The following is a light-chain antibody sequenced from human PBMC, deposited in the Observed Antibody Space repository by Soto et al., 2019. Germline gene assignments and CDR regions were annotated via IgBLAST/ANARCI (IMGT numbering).Light chain of an antibody. V-gene: IGKV3-15*01. Sequence: IVMTQSPSTVSVSPGERVTLSCRASQSVSNNLAWYQQRSGQVPRLLIYGASTRATGIPGRFSGSGYGRGFALTIRSLQSEDFAVYYCYQYNDWHPAFGKGTKVE. J-gene: IGKJ1*01. CDR2: GAS. CDR3: YQYNDWHPA. CDR1: QSVSNN.